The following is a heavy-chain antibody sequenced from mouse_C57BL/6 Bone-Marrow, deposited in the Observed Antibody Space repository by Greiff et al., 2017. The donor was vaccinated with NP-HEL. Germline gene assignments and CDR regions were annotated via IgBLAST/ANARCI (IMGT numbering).Heavy chain of an antibody. D-gene: IGHD1-2*01. Sequence: QVQLQQPGAELVKPGASVKLSCKASGYTFTSYWMHWVKQRPGQGLEWIGMIHPNSGSTNYNEKFKSKATLTVDKSSSTAYMQLSSLTSEDSAAYYCARQGHYSWFAYWGQGTLVTVSA. V-gene: IGHV1-64*01. CDR3: ARQGHYSWFAY. J-gene: IGHJ3*01. CDR2: IHPNSGST. CDR1: GYTFTSYW.